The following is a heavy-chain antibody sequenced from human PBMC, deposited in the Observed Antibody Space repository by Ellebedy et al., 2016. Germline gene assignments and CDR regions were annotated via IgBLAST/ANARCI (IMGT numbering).Heavy chain of an antibody. CDR3: ARGFWSGSLTWFNP. V-gene: IGHV1-2*02. Sequence: ASVKVSXXASGYTFTGYYMHWVRQAPGQGLDWMGWINPNSGGTNYAQKFQGRVTMTRDTSINTAYMELSRLRSDDTAVYYCARGFWSGSLTWFNPWGQGTLVTVSS. CDR2: INPNSGGT. D-gene: IGHD3-3*01. CDR1: GYTFTGYY. J-gene: IGHJ5*02.